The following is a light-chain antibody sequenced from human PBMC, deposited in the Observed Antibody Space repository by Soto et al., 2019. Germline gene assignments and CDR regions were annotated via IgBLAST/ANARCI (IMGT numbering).Light chain of an antibody. V-gene: IGKV3-11*01. CDR3: QQRSNWPLT. Sequence: EIVLTQSPATLSLYPGERATLSCRASQSVSSYLAWYQQKPGQAPRLLIYDASNRATGIPARFSGSGSGTDFTLTISSLEPEDFAVYYCQQRSNWPLTFGGGTKWISN. CDR1: QSVSSY. CDR2: DAS. J-gene: IGKJ4*01.